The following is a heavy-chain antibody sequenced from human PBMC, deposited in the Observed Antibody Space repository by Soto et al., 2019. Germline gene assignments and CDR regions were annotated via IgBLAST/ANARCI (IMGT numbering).Heavy chain of an antibody. J-gene: IGHJ5*02. CDR2: ICWDDDK. V-gene: IGHV2-5*02. D-gene: IGHD6-19*01. Sequence: QITLKESGPTLVKPTQTLTLTCAFSGFSLSTAGVAVGWIRQPPGKALECLSRICWDDDKRYSPSRKSRLTITKDTTKNQVVLTMTNMDPVDTATYYCAPRRAIAVDPPFDPWGQGTMVTVSS. CDR3: APRRAIAVDPPFDP. CDR1: GFSLSTAGVA.